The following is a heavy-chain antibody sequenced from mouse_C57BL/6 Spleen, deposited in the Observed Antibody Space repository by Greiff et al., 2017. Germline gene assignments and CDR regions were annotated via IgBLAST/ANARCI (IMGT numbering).Heavy chain of an antibody. J-gene: IGHJ2*01. CDR2: IDPSDSET. CDR3: ARSPQLGYFDY. D-gene: IGHD4-1*02. Sequence: VQLQQPGAELVRPGSSVKLSCKASGYTFTSYWMHWVKQRPIQGLEWIGNIDPSDSETHYNQRFKDKATLTVDKSSSTAYMQLSSLTSEYSAFYYCARSPQLGYFDYWCQGTTLTVSS. CDR1: GYTFTSYW. V-gene: IGHV1-52*01.